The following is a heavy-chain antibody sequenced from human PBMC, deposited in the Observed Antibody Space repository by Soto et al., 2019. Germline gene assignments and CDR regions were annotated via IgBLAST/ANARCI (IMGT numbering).Heavy chain of an antibody. D-gene: IGHD6-13*01. CDR1: GGSISSSSYY. V-gene: IGHV4-39*01. CDR2: IYYSGST. J-gene: IGHJ6*02. Sequence: SETLSLTCTVSGGSISSSSYYWGWIRQPPGKGLEWIGSIYYSGSTYYNPSLKSRVNISVDTSKNQFSLKLSSVTAADTAVYYCARHAAAGTAGGMEVWGQGTTVTVSS. CDR3: ARHAAAGTAGGMEV.